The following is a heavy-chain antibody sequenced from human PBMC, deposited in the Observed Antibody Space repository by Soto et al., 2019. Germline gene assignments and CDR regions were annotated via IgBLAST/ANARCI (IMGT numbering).Heavy chain of an antibody. CDR2: IIPIFGTA. V-gene: IGHV1-69*13. Sequence: SVKVSCKCSGVTFSSYAIRLVRHSPGQWLECMGGIIPIFGTANYAQKFQGRVTITADESTSTAYMELSSLRSEDTAVYYCARESRYCSGGSCYFLPGIDYWGQGTLVTVSS. D-gene: IGHD2-15*01. CDR3: ARESRYCSGGSCYFLPGIDY. J-gene: IGHJ4*02. CDR1: GVTFSSYA.